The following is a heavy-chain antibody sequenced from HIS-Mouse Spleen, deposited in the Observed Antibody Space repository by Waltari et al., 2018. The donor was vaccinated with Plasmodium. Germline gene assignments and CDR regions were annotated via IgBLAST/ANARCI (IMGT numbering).Heavy chain of an antibody. V-gene: IGHV4-31*03. J-gene: IGHJ4*02. CDR1: GGPIRSGGYY. CDR2: IYYSGST. CDR3: ARSIAATVTFYFDY. Sequence: QVQLQESGQGLVKPSQTLSLTCTFPGGPIRSGGYYWSWIRQHPGKGLEWIGYIYYSGSTYYNPSLKSRVTISVDTSKNQFSLKLSSVTAADTAVYYCARSIAATVTFYFDYWGQGTLVTVSS. D-gene: IGHD6-13*01.